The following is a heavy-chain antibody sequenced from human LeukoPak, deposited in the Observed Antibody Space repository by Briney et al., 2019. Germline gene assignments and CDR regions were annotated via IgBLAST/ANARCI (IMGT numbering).Heavy chain of an antibody. CDR3: ARAGTGDRSAVFDY. CDR2: VYCGGYT. D-gene: IGHD7-27*01. Sequence: SETLSLTCTVSGGSIDSSGSYWGWIRQPPGKGLEWIGCVYCGGYTNYNPSLESRVTISVDTSKNQFSLKVYSLTAADTAVYFCARAGTGDRSAVFDYWGQEILVTVSS. CDR1: GGSIDSSGSY. V-gene: IGHV4-39*07. J-gene: IGHJ4*02.